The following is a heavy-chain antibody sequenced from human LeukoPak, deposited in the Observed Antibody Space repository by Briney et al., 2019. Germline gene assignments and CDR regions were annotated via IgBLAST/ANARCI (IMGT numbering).Heavy chain of an antibody. Sequence: GGSLRLSCAASGFTFSSYAMSWVRQAPGKGLEWVSTISGSGGSTYYADPVKGRFTISRDNSKNTLYLQMNSLRAEDTAVYYCAKALGGSGSNFDYWGQGTLVTVSS. D-gene: IGHD3-10*01. V-gene: IGHV3-23*01. CDR3: AKALGGSGSNFDY. CDR1: GFTFSSYA. CDR2: ISGSGGST. J-gene: IGHJ4*02.